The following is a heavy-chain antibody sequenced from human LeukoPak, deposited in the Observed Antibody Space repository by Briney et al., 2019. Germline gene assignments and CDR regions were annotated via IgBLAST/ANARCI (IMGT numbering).Heavy chain of an antibody. V-gene: IGHV3-7*01. CDR1: GFTFRNYW. D-gene: IGHD3-10*01. Sequence: PGGSLRLSCAASGFTFRNYWMSWVRQAPGKGREWVANIKQDGSETYYVNSVKGRFTISRDNAKKSLSLQMNSLRAEDTAVYYCGREGSYLDAFDFWGQGTMVTVSS. CDR3: GREGSYLDAFDF. J-gene: IGHJ3*01. CDR2: IKQDGSET.